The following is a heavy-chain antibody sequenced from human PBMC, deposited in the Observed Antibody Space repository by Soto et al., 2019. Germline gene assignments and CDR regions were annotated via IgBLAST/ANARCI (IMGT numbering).Heavy chain of an antibody. CDR2: ISYDGSNK. D-gene: IGHD6-19*01. V-gene: IGHV3-30*18. Sequence: QVQLVESGGGVVQPGRSLRLSCAASGFTFSSYGMHWVRQAPGKGLEWVAVISYDGSNKYYADSVKGRFTISRDNSKNTLYLQMNSLRAEDRAVYYCAKNDRIAVAGTCDYWGQGTLVTLSS. CDR3: AKNDRIAVAGTCDY. CDR1: GFTFSSYG. J-gene: IGHJ4*02.